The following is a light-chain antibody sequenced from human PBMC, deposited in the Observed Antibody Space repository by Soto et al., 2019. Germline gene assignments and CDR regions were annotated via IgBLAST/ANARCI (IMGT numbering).Light chain of an antibody. Sequence: EIVMTQSPATLSVSPGERATLSCRASQSVSSNLAWYQQKPGQAPRLLIYGASTRATGIPARFSGSGSGTAFTLTISSLQSEDFAVYYCQHYNNWLITFGQGTRLEIK. CDR2: GAS. J-gene: IGKJ5*01. CDR3: QHYNNWLIT. V-gene: IGKV3-15*01. CDR1: QSVSSN.